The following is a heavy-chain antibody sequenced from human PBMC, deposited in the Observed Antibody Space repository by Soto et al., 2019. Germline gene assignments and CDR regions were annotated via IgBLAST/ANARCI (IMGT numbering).Heavy chain of an antibody. Sequence: PRGSLILSCAASGFTFYDYVMSWVLQAPGKGLEWVSGINWNGGSTSYADSVKGRFTISRDNAQNSLYLQMNTLRAEDTALYYCARDISLVPRGWFDPWGQGTLVSVSS. CDR1: GFTFYDYV. V-gene: IGHV3-20*04. D-gene: IGHD3-16*02. CDR3: ARDISLVPRGWFDP. J-gene: IGHJ5*02. CDR2: INWNGGST.